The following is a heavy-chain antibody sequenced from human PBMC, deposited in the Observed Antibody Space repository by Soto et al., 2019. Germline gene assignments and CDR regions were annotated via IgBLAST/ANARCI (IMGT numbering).Heavy chain of an antibody. Sequence: SLRLSCTCSGLPFISYTTHLLRLAAGKWLGWVVIISFDGSSKYYSDCFKGRIVISRDNSKDSLCLQMDTLRPDDTAIYYCERETVTSLKPHKGSYYYAMEVWGQGTTVTV. CDR3: ERETVTSLKPHKGSYYYAMEV. CDR2: ISFDGSSK. V-gene: IGHV3-30*09. J-gene: IGHJ6*01. D-gene: IGHD1-1*01. CDR1: GLPFISYT.